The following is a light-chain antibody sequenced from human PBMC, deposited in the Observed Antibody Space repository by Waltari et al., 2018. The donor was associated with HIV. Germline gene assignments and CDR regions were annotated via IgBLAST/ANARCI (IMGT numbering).Light chain of an antibody. V-gene: IGLV2-14*01. Sequence: SALTQPASVSGSPGQSVTISCTGTSSDFDLHNFISWYQQHPGRAPQLIIFGVNYRPSGISSRFSASKSGDTASLTISGLQSGDEADYYCTTYTATDSLLIGSGTKLTVL. CDR3: TTYTATDSLL. J-gene: IGLJ2*01. CDR2: GVN. CDR1: SSDFDLHNF.